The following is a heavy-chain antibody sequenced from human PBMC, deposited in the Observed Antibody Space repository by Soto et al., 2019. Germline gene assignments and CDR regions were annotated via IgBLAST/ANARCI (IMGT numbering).Heavy chain of an antibody. CDR3: TADSRQIFGGVWFDY. D-gene: IGHD3-10*01. CDR1: GFIFSNAS. V-gene: IGHV3-15*07. Sequence: GESLRLSYEASGFIFSNASTHRVRQAPASVLEWVGRIKSKTDGETVNYAAPVEGRFTISRDDSKNTLYLQMNSLKMEDTAVYYCTADSRQIFGGVWFDYCGQ. J-gene: IGHJ4*02. CDR2: IKSKTDGETV.